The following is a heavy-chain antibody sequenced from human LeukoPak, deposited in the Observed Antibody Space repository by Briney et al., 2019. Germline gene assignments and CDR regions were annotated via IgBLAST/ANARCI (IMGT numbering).Heavy chain of an antibody. V-gene: IGHV3-30*14. CDR3: ATDTRRFDY. CDR2: ISYDGNKK. Sequence: GGSLRLSCAASRFTFSTYWMHWVRQAPGKGLEWVAVISYDGNKKYYADSVKGRFTFSRDNSRNTLYLQMNSLKTDDTALYFCATDTRRFDYWGQGTLVTVSS. CDR1: RFTFSTYW. J-gene: IGHJ4*02.